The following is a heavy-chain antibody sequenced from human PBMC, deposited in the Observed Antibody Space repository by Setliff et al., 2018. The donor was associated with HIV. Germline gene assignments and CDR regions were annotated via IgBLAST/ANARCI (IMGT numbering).Heavy chain of an antibody. CDR1: GFTFNNAW. Sequence: PGASLRLSCVASGFTFNNAWMNWVRQAPGKGLEWLGRIKKSSDGGKTDDASPVKGRFTISRDDSKNTLYLQMNSLKTEDTGVYFCATDNGPSYSMDIWGQGTTVTVSS. CDR2: IKKSSDGGKT. D-gene: IGHD2-21*01. J-gene: IGHJ6*02. CDR3: ATDNGPSYSMDI. V-gene: IGHV3-15*01.